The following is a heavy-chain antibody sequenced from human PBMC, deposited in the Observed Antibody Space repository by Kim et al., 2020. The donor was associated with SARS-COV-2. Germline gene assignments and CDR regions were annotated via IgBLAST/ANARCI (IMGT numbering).Heavy chain of an antibody. CDR3: ASSWFGELFPGCFDP. D-gene: IGHD3-10*01. J-gene: IGHJ5*02. CDR1: GGSIISTSYY. CDR2: MYYTGST. V-gene: IGHV4-39*01. Sequence: SETLSLTCTVSGGSIISTSYYWGWIRQPPGEKMEWIGSMYYTGSTYYNPSLKSRVALSVDTSRNQFSLQLTSVSAADTAAYYCASSWFGELFPGCFDPWG.